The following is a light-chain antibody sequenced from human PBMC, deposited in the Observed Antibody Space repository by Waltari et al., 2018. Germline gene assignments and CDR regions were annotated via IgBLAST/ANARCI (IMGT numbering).Light chain of an antibody. CDR3: CSYAGSSTSNRV. CDR1: RSDVDRYHL. Sequence: QSALTQPAPVPGSPAHSIPISCPGTRSDVDRYHLVPWYQQHPGKTPKLMIYEGSKRPSGVSKRFSGSKSGNTASLTISGLQAEDEADYYCCSYAGSSTSNRVFGGGTKLTVL. CDR2: EGS. J-gene: IGLJ3*02. V-gene: IGLV2-23*01.